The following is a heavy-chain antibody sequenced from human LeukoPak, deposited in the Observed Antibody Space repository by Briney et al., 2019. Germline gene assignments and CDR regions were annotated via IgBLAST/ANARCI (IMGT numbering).Heavy chain of an antibody. V-gene: IGHV1-8*01. D-gene: IGHD3-22*01. J-gene: IGHJ4*02. Sequence: ASVKVSCKASGYTFTRYDINWVRQATGQGLEWMGWMNPNSGNTGYAQKFQGRVTMTRNTSISTAYMELSSLRSEDTAVYYCARAPPAPTYYYDSSGYRGFDYWGQGTLVTVSS. CDR3: ARAPPAPTYYYDSSGYRGFDY. CDR1: GYTFTRYD. CDR2: MNPNSGNT.